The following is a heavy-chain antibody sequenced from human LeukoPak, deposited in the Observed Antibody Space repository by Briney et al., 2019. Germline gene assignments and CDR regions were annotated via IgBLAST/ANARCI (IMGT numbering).Heavy chain of an antibody. CDR3: ARDPYDSSGYYPPGFDY. D-gene: IGHD3-22*01. V-gene: IGHV1-2*06. Sequence: GASVKVSCKASGYTFTGYYMHWVRQAPGQGLEWMGRINPNSGGTNYAQKFQGRVTMTRDTSISTAYMELSRLRSDDTAVYYCARDPYDSSGYYPPGFDYWGQGTLVTVSS. J-gene: IGHJ4*02. CDR1: GYTFTGYY. CDR2: INPNSGGT.